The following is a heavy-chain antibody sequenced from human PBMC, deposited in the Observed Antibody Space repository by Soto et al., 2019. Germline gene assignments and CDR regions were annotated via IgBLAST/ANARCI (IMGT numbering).Heavy chain of an antibody. D-gene: IGHD3-16*01. CDR1: GYTFTSYA. CDR2: INAGNGNT. V-gene: IGHV1-3*01. J-gene: IGHJ4*02. Sequence: ASVKVSCKASGYTFTSYAMHWVRQAPGQRLEWMGWINAGNGNTKYSQKFQGRNTITRDTSASTAYMKMSSLRSEDTAVFYCARDWQNDDYIWGSYDYWGQGTLVTVSS. CDR3: ARDWQNDDYIWGSYDY.